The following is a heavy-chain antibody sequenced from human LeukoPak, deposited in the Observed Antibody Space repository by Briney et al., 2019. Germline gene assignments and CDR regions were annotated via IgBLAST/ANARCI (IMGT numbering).Heavy chain of an antibody. Sequence: GGSLRLSCAASGFNFTNYATSWVRQAPAKGLEWVSALSGRGSNTYYADSVKGRFTISRDNSKNTLYLQMNSLRAEDTAVYYCAKDSRGGPDYLAAAGYYYGMDVWGQGTTVTVSS. CDR3: AKDSRGGPDYLAAAGYYYGMDV. V-gene: IGHV3-23*01. CDR2: LSGRGSNT. D-gene: IGHD6-13*01. J-gene: IGHJ6*02. CDR1: GFNFTNYA.